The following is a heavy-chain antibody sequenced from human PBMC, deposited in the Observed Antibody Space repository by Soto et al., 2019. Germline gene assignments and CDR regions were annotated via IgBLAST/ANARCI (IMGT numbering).Heavy chain of an antibody. CDR3: ARDRIQFSVDV. J-gene: IGHJ6*02. CDR2: IYKTGST. CDR1: GGSINSGGHY. Sequence: QVQLQESGPGLVKPSQTLSLTCSVSGGSINSGGHYWSWIRQHPGKGLEWIGHIYKTGSTDSNPSLKDRLTISIDTSKNQFSLRLRSVTDADTAVYYCARDRIQFSVDVWGQGTTVTVPS. V-gene: IGHV4-31*03. D-gene: IGHD5-18*01.